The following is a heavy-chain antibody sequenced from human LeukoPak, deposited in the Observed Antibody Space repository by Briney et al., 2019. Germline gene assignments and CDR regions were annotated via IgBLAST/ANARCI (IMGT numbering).Heavy chain of an antibody. J-gene: IGHJ4*02. Sequence: PGRSLRLSCAASGFTFSSYGMHWVRQAPGKGLEWVAVISYDGSNKYYADSVKGRFTISRDNSKNTLYLQMNSLRAEDTAVYYCAKGISLYYYDSSGYYSLDYWGQGTLVTVSS. CDR2: ISYDGSNK. V-gene: IGHV3-30*18. CDR1: GFTFSSYG. D-gene: IGHD3-22*01. CDR3: AKGISLYYYDSSGYYSLDY.